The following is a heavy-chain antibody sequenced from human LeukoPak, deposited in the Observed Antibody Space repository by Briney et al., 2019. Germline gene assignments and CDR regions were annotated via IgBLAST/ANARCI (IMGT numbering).Heavy chain of an antibody. Sequence: AASVKVSCKASGYTFTSYYMHWVRQAPGQRLEWMGIINPSGGSTSYAQKFQGRVTMTRDMSTSTVYMELSSLRSEDTAVYYCARVGRALSRRSWFDPWGQGTLVTVSS. CDR1: GYTFTSYY. CDR3: ARVGRALSRRSWFDP. V-gene: IGHV1-46*01. J-gene: IGHJ5*02. CDR2: INPSGGST. D-gene: IGHD1-14*01.